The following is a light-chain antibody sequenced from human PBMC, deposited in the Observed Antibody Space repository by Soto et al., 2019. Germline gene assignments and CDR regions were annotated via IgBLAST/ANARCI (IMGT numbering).Light chain of an antibody. CDR2: WAS. J-gene: IGKJ1*01. V-gene: IGKV4-1*01. CDR1: QSVLYSSDNKNY. CDR3: QQYYSTPPT. Sequence: VMTQSPESLTVSLGERATINCRSSQSVLYSSDNKNYLAWYQQEPGQPPKLLISWASTRESGVPDRLSGSGSGTDFTLTISSLQAEDVAVYYCQQYYSTPPTFGQGTKVEIK.